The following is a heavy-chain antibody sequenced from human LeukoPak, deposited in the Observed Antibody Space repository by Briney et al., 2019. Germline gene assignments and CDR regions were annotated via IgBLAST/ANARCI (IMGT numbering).Heavy chain of an antibody. V-gene: IGHV4-61*09. CDR1: GGSINSGSYY. CDR2: IHTTGST. CDR3: ARCTSTSCYNIDY. D-gene: IGHD2-2*02. Sequence: PSQTLSLTCTVSGGSINSGSYYWNWIRQSAGKGLEWIGHIHTTGSTNCNPSLKSRVTTSLDTSKNQFSLKLNSVTAADTAVYYCARCTSTSCYNIDYWGQGSLVTVSS. J-gene: IGHJ4*02.